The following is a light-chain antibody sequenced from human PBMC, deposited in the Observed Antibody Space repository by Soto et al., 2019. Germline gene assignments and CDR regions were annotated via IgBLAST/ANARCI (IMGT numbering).Light chain of an antibody. Sequence: EIVMTQSPATLSLSPGERATLSCRASQSVSSSYLSWYQQKPGQAPRLLIYGASTRATGIPARFSGSGYGTDFTLTISSLQPEDFAVYYCQQDYNLPFTFGPGTKVDI. CDR1: QSVSSSY. J-gene: IGKJ3*01. V-gene: IGKV3D-7*01. CDR3: QQDYNLPFT. CDR2: GAS.